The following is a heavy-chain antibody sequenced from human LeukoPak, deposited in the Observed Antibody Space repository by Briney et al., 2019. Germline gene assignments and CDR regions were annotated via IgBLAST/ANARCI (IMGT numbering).Heavy chain of an antibody. CDR3: ASLGSRYFDF. J-gene: IGHJ4*02. D-gene: IGHD6-25*01. CDR2: INPNSGDT. CDR1: GYTLTAYY. V-gene: IGHV1-2*02. Sequence: GASVKVSCKASGYTLTAYYMHWVRQAPGQGLEWMGWINPNSGDTDYAQKFQGRVTLTRDTSINTAYMELSSLRSDDTAVYYCASLGSRYFDFWGQGTLVTVSS.